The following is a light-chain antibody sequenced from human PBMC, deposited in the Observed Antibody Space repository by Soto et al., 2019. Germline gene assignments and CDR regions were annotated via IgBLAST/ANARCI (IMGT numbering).Light chain of an antibody. J-gene: IGKJ2*01. CDR1: QSVSNKY. CDR3: PQYGSSPPYT. CDR2: GSS. V-gene: IGKV3-20*01. Sequence: EVVLTQSPGTLSLSPGERATLSCRASQSVSNKYLAWYQQKPGQAPRLLIFGSSDRATGIPDRFSGSGSGTDFTLTISRLEPEDFAVYYCPQYGSSPPYTFGQGTMLEIK.